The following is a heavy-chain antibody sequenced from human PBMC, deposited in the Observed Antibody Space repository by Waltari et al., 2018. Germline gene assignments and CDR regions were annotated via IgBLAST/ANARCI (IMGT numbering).Heavy chain of an antibody. Sequence: QVQVVQSGAEVKKPGSSVKISCKAFGATFMIHGMTWVGQAPGQGLEWMGGVIPSLGTVKYAQKFQGRVTITADESTPTAYMELRSLRSEDTAIYYCARGLLSGTTDYYYYYMDVWGKGTTVTISS. CDR3: ARGLLSGTTDYYYYYMDV. CDR1: GATFMIHG. D-gene: IGHD1-7*01. J-gene: IGHJ6*03. CDR2: VIPSLGTV. V-gene: IGHV1-69*11.